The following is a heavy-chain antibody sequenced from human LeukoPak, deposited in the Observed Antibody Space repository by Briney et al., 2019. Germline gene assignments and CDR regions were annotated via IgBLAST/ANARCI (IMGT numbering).Heavy chain of an antibody. Sequence: GASVKVSCKASGGTFSSYAISWVRQAPGQGLEWMGGIIPIFGTANYAQKFQGRVTITADESTSTAYMEPSSLRSEDTAVYYCALTPGYSSGWYPGMDVWGQGTTVTVSS. J-gene: IGHJ6*02. D-gene: IGHD6-19*01. V-gene: IGHV1-69*13. CDR3: ALTPGYSSGWYPGMDV. CDR2: IIPIFGTA. CDR1: GGTFSSYA.